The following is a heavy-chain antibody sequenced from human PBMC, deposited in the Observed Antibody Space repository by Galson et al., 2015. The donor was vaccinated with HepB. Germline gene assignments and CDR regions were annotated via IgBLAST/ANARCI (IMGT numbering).Heavy chain of an antibody. CDR3: ARDRGSPWTSSYYYYGMDV. V-gene: IGHV3-66*02. CDR1: GITVNNTY. CDR2: VYSGGST. D-gene: IGHD2-15*01. Sequence: SLRLSCVAYGITVNNTYMNCARQAPGKGLEWVSIVYSGGSTYSADSVKGRFIISRDNSKNTLYLQMNSLRAEDTAVYYCARDRGSPWTSSYYYYGMDVWGQGTTVTVSS. J-gene: IGHJ6*02.